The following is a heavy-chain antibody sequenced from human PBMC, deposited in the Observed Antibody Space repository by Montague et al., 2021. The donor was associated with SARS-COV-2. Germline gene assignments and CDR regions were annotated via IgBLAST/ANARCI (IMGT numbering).Heavy chain of an antibody. V-gene: IGHV4-34*01. CDR1: GGSFSGYD. J-gene: IGHJ5*02. D-gene: IGHD3-16*02. Sequence: SETLSLTCAVYGGSFSGYDWSWIRQSPGKGLEWIGEINHSGSTNYNPSLKSRVTISVDTSKNQFSLKLSSVTAADTAVYYCARGYDYVWGSYRYLHWFDPWGQGTLVTVSS. CDR3: ARGYDYVWGSYRYLHWFDP. CDR2: INHSGST.